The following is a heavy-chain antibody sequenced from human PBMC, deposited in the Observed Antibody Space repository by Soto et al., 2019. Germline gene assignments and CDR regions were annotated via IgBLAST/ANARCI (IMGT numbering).Heavy chain of an antibody. Sequence: PGGSLRLSCAASGFTFSSYAMSWVRQAPGKGLEWVSSISGSGGSTYYADSVRGRFTISRDNSKNTLYLQMNSLRVEDTAIYYCAKNLDLSSSCDMDVWGQGTTVTVSS. CDR3: AKNLDLSSSCDMDV. D-gene: IGHD6-13*01. CDR2: ISGSGGST. CDR1: GFTFSSYA. V-gene: IGHV3-23*01. J-gene: IGHJ6*02.